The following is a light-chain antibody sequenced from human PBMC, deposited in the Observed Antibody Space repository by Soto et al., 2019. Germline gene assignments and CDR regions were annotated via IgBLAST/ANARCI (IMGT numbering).Light chain of an antibody. Sequence: QSVLTQPPSVSGAPGQTITISCTGSSSNIGAGYDVHWYQQLPGRAPKLLIYGNNNRPSGVPDRFSGSKSGTSVSLAITGLRGEDEADYYCCSYARSSSVVFGGGTKLTVL. J-gene: IGLJ2*01. CDR1: SSNIGAGYD. CDR2: GNN. CDR3: CSYARSSSVV. V-gene: IGLV1-40*01.